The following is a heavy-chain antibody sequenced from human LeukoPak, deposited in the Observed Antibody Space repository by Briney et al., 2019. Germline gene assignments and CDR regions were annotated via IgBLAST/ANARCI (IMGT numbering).Heavy chain of an antibody. D-gene: IGHD6-19*01. V-gene: IGHV4-59*01. CDR2: IYYSGST. CDR1: GGSISSYY. CDR3: ARVTDVSVAGMGSSDY. Sequence: SETLSLTCTVSGGSISSYYWSWIRQPPGKGLEWIGYIYYSGSTNYNPSLNSRVTISVDTSKNQFSLKLRSVTAADTAVYFCARVTDVSVAGMGSSDYWGQGALVTVSS. J-gene: IGHJ4*02.